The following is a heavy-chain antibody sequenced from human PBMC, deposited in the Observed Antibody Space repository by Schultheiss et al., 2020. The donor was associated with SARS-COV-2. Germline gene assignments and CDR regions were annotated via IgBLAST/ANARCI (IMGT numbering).Heavy chain of an antibody. CDR2: IWYDGSNK. CDR1: GFTFSSYG. Sequence: GGSLRLSCAASGFTFSSYGMHWVRQAPGKGLEWVAVIWYDGSNKYYADSVKGRFTISRDNSKNTLYLQMNSLRAEDTAVYYCARVIGDFVDDYGDYVFDYWGQGTLVTVSS. V-gene: IGHV3-33*01. D-gene: IGHD4-17*01. J-gene: IGHJ4*02. CDR3: ARVIGDFVDDYGDYVFDY.